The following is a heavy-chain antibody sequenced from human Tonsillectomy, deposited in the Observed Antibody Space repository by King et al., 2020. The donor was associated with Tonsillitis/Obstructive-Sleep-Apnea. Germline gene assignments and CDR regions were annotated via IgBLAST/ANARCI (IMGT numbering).Heavy chain of an antibody. CDR3: ARAPSTIFGVAVPFFDF. CDR2: IKQDGSEK. CDR1: GFTFSSYW. D-gene: IGHD3-3*01. V-gene: IGHV3-7*01. J-gene: IGHJ4*02. Sequence: VQLVESGGGLVQPGGSLRLSCAASGFTFSSYWMSWVRQAPGKGLEWVANIKQDGSEKYYVDSVKGRFTISRDNAKNSLYLQMNSLRAEDTAVYYCARAPSTIFGVAVPFFDFWGEGTLLTVVS.